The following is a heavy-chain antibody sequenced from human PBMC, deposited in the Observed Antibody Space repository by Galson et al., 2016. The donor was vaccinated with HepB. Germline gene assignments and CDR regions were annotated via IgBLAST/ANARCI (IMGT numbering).Heavy chain of an antibody. J-gene: IGHJ6*02. CDR2: FDPEDGET. D-gene: IGHD3-9*01. Sequence: SVKVSCKVSGYTLTELSMHWVRQAPGIGLEWMGNFDPEDGETIYAQKFQGRVTMTGDTSTGTAYMELSRLRAGHTAEYYCAALRGILHGYYSDGMDVWGQGTAVTVSS. CDR3: AALRGILHGYYSDGMDV. CDR1: GYTLTELS. V-gene: IGHV1-24*01.